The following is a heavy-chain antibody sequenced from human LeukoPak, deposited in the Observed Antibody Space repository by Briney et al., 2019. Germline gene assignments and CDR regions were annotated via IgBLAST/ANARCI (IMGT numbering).Heavy chain of an antibody. D-gene: IGHD6-19*01. V-gene: IGHV3-23*01. CDR2: ISGSGGST. Sequence: PGGSLRLSCAASGFTFSSYAMSWVRQAPGKGLEWVSAISGSGGSTYYADSVKGRFPISRDNSKNTLYLQMNSLRAEDTAVYYCAKLKYSSGWSLGYWGQGTLVTVSS. J-gene: IGHJ4*02. CDR1: GFTFSSYA. CDR3: AKLKYSSGWSLGY.